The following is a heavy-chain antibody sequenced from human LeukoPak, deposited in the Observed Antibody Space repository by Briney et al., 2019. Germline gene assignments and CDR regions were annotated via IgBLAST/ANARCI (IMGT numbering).Heavy chain of an antibody. CDR1: GFTFNTYA. J-gene: IGHJ4*02. CDR2: ISGSSGNT. V-gene: IGHV3-23*01. D-gene: IGHD5-12*01. Sequence: PGGSLRLSCAASGFTFNTYAMSWVRQAPGKGLEWVSAISGSSGNTYYADSVKGRFTISRDNSKNTLYLQMNSLRADDTALYYCAKNEVWWLPDSWGQGTLVTVSS. CDR3: AKNEVWWLPDS.